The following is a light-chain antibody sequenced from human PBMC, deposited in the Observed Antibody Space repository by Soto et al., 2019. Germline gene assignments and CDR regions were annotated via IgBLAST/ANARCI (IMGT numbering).Light chain of an antibody. V-gene: IGKV1-39*01. CDR3: QQTYSTLSIT. CDR2: STS. J-gene: IGKJ5*01. Sequence: DIQMTQSPSSLSASVGDSVTITCRASQSIDTFLNWYQQKPGKAPKLLIYSTSSLQSWVPSRFTGSGSATDFTLTITNVHTADFATYYCQQTYSTLSITFGKGSRLEIK. CDR1: QSIDTF.